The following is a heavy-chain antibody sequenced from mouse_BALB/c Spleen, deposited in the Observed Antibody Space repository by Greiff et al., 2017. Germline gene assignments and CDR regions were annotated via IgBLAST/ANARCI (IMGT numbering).Heavy chain of an antibody. Sequence: QVQLQQSGPGLVAPSQSLSITCTVSGFSLTGYGVNWVRQPPGKGLEWLGMIWGDGSTDYNSALKSRLSISKDNSKSQVFLKMNSLQTDDTARYYCARRYYYGSSYDYAYWGQGTLVTVSA. CDR1: GFSLTGYG. J-gene: IGHJ3*01. CDR3: ARRYYYGSSYDYAY. D-gene: IGHD1-1*01. CDR2: IWGDGST. V-gene: IGHV2-6-7*01.